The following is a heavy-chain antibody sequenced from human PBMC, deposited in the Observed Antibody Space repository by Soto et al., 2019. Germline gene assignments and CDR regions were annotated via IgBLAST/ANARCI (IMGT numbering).Heavy chain of an antibody. D-gene: IGHD1-26*01. CDR3: SADHPHMAMGWPV. CDR2: IVVVSGST. J-gene: IGHJ6*02. Sequence: ASVKVSCKASGFDFGSFGIQFLRQTRGRGLEWIGWIVVVSGSTNYARQFQGRVAISRDMSSSTAYLDLYDLKSDDTAVYFCSADHPHMAMGWPVWGQGTTVTVSS. V-gene: IGHV1-58*02. CDR1: GFDFGSFG.